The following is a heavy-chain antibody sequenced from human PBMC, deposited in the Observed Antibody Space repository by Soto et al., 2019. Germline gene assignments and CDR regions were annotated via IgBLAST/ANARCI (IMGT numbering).Heavy chain of an antibody. V-gene: IGHV1-18*01. D-gene: IGHD6-19*01. Sequence: GASVKVSCKASGYTFTSYGINWVRQAPGQGLEWMGWISAYNGNTNYAQKLQGRVTMTTDTSTSTAYMELRSLRSDDTAVYYCARVAPMYSSGWYYFDYWGQGTLVTVS. J-gene: IGHJ4*02. CDR2: ISAYNGNT. CDR1: GYTFTSYG. CDR3: ARVAPMYSSGWYYFDY.